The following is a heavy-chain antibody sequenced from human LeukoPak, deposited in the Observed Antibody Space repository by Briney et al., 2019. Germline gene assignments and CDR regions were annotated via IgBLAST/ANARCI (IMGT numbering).Heavy chain of an antibody. J-gene: IGHJ6*03. CDR1: GFTFSSYA. D-gene: IGHD6-13*01. CDR2: INDSGST. Sequence: GSLRLSCAASGFTFSSYAMSWVRQPPGKGREGIGEINDSGSTNYSPSLKSRVTISVGTSKNQFSLKLSSVTAADTAVYYCARGRRYSSSWNGPSSYYYMDVWGKGTTVTVSS. CDR3: ARGRRYSSSWNGPSSYYYMDV. V-gene: IGHV4-34*01.